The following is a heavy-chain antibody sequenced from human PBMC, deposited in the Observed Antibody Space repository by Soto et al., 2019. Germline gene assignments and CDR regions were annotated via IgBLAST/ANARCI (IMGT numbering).Heavy chain of an antibody. Sequence: QVQLVESGGGVVQPGRSLRLSCAASGFTFRTYGMHWIRQAPGEGLEWVTVIWDDGNNKFYADSVRGRFTISRDNSKNTLYLQMDSLRAEDTALYYCVREMAPFDAFDIWGQGTMVTVSS. CDR1: GFTFRTYG. CDR3: VREMAPFDAFDI. CDR2: IWDDGNNK. J-gene: IGHJ3*02. V-gene: IGHV3-33*01.